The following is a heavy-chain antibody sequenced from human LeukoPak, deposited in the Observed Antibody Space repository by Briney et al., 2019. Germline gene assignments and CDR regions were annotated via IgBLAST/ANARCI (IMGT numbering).Heavy chain of an antibody. CDR2: INHSGST. CDR1: GGSFSGYY. Sequence: NPSETLSLTCAAYGGSFSGYYWSWIRQPPGKGLEWIGEINHSGSTNYNPSLKSRVTISVDTSKNQFSLKLSSVTAADTAVYYCARGRRYGVVVAATHRGFFDYWGQGTLVTVSS. V-gene: IGHV4-34*01. CDR3: ARGRRYGVVVAATHRGFFDY. J-gene: IGHJ4*02. D-gene: IGHD2-15*01.